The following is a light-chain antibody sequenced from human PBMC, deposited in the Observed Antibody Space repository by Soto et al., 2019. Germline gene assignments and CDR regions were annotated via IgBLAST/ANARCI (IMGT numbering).Light chain of an antibody. CDR1: QSVLYSANNKNY. V-gene: IGKV4-1*01. CDR3: KQYYSTPLT. CDR2: WAS. Sequence: DIVMTQSPDSLAVSLGERATINCKSSQSVLYSANNKNYLAWYQQKPGQPPKLRIYWASTRESGVPDRFSGSGSVTVFTLTISSLQAEDLAFYHCKQYYSTPLTFGGGTKVEIK. J-gene: IGKJ4*01.